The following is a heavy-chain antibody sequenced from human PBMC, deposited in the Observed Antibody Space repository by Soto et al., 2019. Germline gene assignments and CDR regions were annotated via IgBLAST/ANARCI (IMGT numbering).Heavy chain of an antibody. D-gene: IGHD3-10*01. Sequence: PGESLKISCKASVYSFTTYWIGWVRQMPGKGLEWMGIIYPGDSDSRYSPSFQGHVTISADKSISTAYLQWSSLKASDTAIYYCARHGSSSTSNYYYYGMDVWGLGTTVTVSS. CDR3: ARHGSSSTSNYYYYGMDV. CDR1: VYSFTTYW. J-gene: IGHJ6*02. CDR2: IYPGDSDS. V-gene: IGHV5-51*01.